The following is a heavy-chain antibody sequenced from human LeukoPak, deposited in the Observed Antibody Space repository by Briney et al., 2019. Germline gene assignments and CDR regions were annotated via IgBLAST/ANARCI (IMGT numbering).Heavy chain of an antibody. V-gene: IGHV3-9*03. D-gene: IGHD6-19*01. CDR2: ISWNSGSI. Sequence: GRSLRLSCAASGFTFDDYAMHWVRQAPGKGLEWVSGISWNSGSIGYADSVKGRFTISRDNAKNSLYLQMNSLRAEDMALYYCAKDKIAVAGIRSAFDIWGQGTMVTVYS. CDR3: AKDKIAVAGIRSAFDI. CDR1: GFTFDDYA. J-gene: IGHJ3*02.